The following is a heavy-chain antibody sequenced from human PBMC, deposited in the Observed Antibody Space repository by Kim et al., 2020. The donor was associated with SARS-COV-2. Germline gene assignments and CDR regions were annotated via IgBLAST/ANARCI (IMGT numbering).Heavy chain of an antibody. V-gene: IGHV4-34*01. D-gene: IGHD6-19*01. J-gene: IGHJ4*02. CDR2: INHSGST. CDR3: ARAGRQWLLRPIFCYFDY. CDR1: GGSFSGYY. Sequence: SETLSLTCAVYGGSFSGYYWSWIRQPPGKGLEWIGEINHSGSTNYNPSLKSRVTISVDTSKNQFSLKLSSVTAADTAVYYCARAGRQWLLRPIFCYFDYWGQGTRVPVPS.